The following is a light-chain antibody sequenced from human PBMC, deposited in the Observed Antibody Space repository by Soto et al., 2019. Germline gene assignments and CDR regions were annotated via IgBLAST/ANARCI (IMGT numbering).Light chain of an antibody. V-gene: IGKV3-20*01. J-gene: IGKJ5*01. CDR3: QQYDSSLIT. CDR2: GAS. Sequence: IVLTQSPGTLSLSPGERATLSCRASQSVSSDYLAWYQQKPGQAPRLLIYGASSRATGIPDRSSGSGSGTDFSLTISRLETEDFAVYTCQQYDSSLITFGQGTRLEI. CDR1: QSVSSDY.